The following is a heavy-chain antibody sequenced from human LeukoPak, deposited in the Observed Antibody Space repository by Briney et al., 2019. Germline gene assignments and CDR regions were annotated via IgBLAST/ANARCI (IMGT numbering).Heavy chain of an antibody. J-gene: IGHJ4*02. D-gene: IGHD3-22*01. CDR3: ARAPSRDSSGYYYFDY. V-gene: IGHV4-59*01. Sequence: PSETLSLTCTVAGGSISRYYWSWIRQPPGKGLEWIGYIYYSGSTNYNPSLKSRVTISVDTSKNQFSLKLSSVTAADAAVYYCARAPSRDSSGYYYFDYWGQGTLVTVSS. CDR1: GGSISRYY. CDR2: IYYSGST.